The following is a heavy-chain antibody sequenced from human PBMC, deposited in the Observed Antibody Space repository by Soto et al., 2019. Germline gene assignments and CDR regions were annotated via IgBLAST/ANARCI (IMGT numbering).Heavy chain of an antibody. CDR3: ARGRPYGMDV. CDR2: FDSDGSST. V-gene: IGHV3-74*01. CDR1: GFPLVGYW. J-gene: IGHJ6*02. Sequence: EVQLVESGGGLVKPGGSLRVSGAPSGFPLVGYWMNWVRQAPGKGLVWVSRFDSDGSSTTYAASVKGRFTTSRDNAKNTLYLQMSSLRVEDTAVYYCARGRPYGMDVWGQGTTVTVSS.